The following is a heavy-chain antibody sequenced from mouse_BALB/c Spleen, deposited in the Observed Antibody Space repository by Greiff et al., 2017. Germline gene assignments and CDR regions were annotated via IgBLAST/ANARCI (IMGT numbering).Heavy chain of an antibody. CDR3: ARSGDYAFYAMDY. V-gene: IGHV5-17*02. CDR2: ISSGSSTI. D-gene: IGHD2-4*01. CDR1: GFTFSSFG. Sequence: EVQLVESGGGLVQPGGSRKLSCAASGFTFSSFGMHWVRQAPEKGLEWVAYISSGSSTIYYADTVKGRFTISRDNPKNTLFLQMTSLRSEDTAMYYCARSGDYAFYAMDYWGQGTSVTVSS. J-gene: IGHJ4*01.